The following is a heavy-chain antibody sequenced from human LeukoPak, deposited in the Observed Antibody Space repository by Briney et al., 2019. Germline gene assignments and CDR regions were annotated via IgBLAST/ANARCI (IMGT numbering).Heavy chain of an antibody. V-gene: IGHV1-2*02. CDR2: INPNSGGT. CDR3: ARSVYDSGSFFGY. CDR1: GYTFTGYH. Sequence: ASVKVSCKASGYTFTGYHIHWVRQAPGQGLEWMGWINPNSGGTNYAQKFQDRVTMTRDTSISTAYMEQSSLRSDDTAVYYCARSVYDSGSFFGYWGQGPLVTVSS. J-gene: IGHJ4*02. D-gene: IGHD3-10*01.